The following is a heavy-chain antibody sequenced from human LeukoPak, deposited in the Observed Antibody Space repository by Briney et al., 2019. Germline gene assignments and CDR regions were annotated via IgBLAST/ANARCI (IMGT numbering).Heavy chain of an antibody. CDR3: AKYYYGSGSSDFDY. Sequence: GGSLRLSCAASGFAFSSHAMTWVRQAPGKGLEWVSSISGSAEKTYYADSVKGRFTISRDNSKNTLDLQMNSLRAEDTAVYYCAKYYYGSGSSDFDYWGQGTLVTVSS. CDR1: GFAFSSHA. J-gene: IGHJ4*02. D-gene: IGHD3-10*01. V-gene: IGHV3-23*01. CDR2: ISGSAEKT.